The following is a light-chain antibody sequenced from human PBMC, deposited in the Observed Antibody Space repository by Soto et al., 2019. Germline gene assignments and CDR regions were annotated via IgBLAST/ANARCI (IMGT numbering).Light chain of an antibody. V-gene: IGKV1-39*01. Sequence: DIQMTQSPSSLPASVGDRVTITCRASQSISSHLNWYQQKPGKAPKLLICAASTLLSGVPSRFSGSGSGTDFTLTISSLQPEDFATYSCQHSHSAPLTFGGGTKVEIK. CDR3: QHSHSAPLT. J-gene: IGKJ4*01. CDR2: AAS. CDR1: QSISSH.